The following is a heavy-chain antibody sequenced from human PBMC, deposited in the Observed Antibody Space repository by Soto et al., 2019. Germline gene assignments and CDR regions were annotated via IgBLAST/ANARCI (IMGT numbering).Heavy chain of an antibody. CDR1: GGSFSGYY. CDR2: INHSGST. Sequence: SETLSLTCAVYGGSFSGYYWSWIRQPPGKGLEWIGEINHSGSTNYNPSLKSRVTISVDTSKNQFSLKLSSVTAADTAVYYCARVIWHYYYYGMDVWGQGTTVTVSS. CDR3: ARVIWHYYYYGMDV. V-gene: IGHV4-34*01. J-gene: IGHJ6*02. D-gene: IGHD2-21*01.